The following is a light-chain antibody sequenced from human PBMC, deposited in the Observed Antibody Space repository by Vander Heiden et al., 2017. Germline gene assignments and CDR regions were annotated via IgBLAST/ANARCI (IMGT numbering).Light chain of an antibody. V-gene: IGLV2-8*01. J-gene: IGLJ2*01. CDR3: SSYAGSNNVI. Sequence: QSALTQPPSASGSPGQSVTISCTGTSSDVGGYNYVSLYQQHPGKAPKLMIYEVSERPSGVPDRFSGSKSGNTASLTVSGLQPEDESHYYCSSYAGSNNVIFGGGTKLTVL. CDR2: EVS. CDR1: SSDVGGYNY.